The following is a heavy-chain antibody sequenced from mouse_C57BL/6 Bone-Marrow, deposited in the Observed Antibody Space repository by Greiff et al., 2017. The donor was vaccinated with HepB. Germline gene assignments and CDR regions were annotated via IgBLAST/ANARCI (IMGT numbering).Heavy chain of an antibody. CDR2: IDPSDSET. J-gene: IGHJ1*03. CDR3: ARGYYGSSYGWYFDV. V-gene: IGHV1-52*01. D-gene: IGHD1-1*01. Sequence: QVQLQQSGAELVRPGSSVKLSCKASGYTFTSYWMHWVKQRPIQGLEWIGNIDPSDSETHYNQKFKDKATLTVDKSSSTAYMQLSSLTSEDSAVYYCARGYYGSSYGWYFDVWGTGTTVTVSS. CDR1: GYTFTSYW.